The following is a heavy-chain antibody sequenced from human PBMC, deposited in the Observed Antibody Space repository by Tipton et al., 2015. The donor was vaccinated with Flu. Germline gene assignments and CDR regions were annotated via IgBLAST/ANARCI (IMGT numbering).Heavy chain of an antibody. Sequence: TLSLTCTVSGGSISSGGYYWSWIRQHPGKGLEWIGYIYYSGSTYYNPSLKSRVTISVDTSKNQFSLKLSSVTAADTAVYYCAREGPHGGSSWGGDNWFDPWGQGTLVTVSS. CDR3: AREGPHGGSSWGGDNWFDP. D-gene: IGHD6-13*01. V-gene: IGHV4-31*03. CDR1: GGSISSGGYY. J-gene: IGHJ5*02. CDR2: IYYSGST.